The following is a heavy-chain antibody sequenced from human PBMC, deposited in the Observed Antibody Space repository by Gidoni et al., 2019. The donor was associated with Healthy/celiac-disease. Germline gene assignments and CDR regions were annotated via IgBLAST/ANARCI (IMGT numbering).Heavy chain of an antibody. CDR2: IKSKTDGGTT. Sequence: EVQLVESGGGLVKPGGSLRLSCAASGFTFSNAWMSWVRLAPGKGLEWVGRIKSKTDGGTTDYAAPVKGRFTISRDDSKNTLYLQMNSLKTEDTAVYYCTTDTYDSSGAQGYWGQGTLVTVSS. D-gene: IGHD3-22*01. V-gene: IGHV3-15*01. CDR3: TTDTYDSSGAQGY. J-gene: IGHJ4*02. CDR1: GFTFSNAW.